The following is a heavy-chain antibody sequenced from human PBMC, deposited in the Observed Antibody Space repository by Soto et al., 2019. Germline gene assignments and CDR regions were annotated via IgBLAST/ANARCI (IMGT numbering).Heavy chain of an antibody. Sequence: QVQLVESGGGVVQPGRSLRLSCAASGFTFSSYAMHWVRQAPGKGLEWVAVISYDGSNKYYADSVKGRFTISRDNSKNTLYLQMSSRRAEDTAVYYCARDSVDYGGKLSQNYYYGMDVWGQGTTVTVSS. J-gene: IGHJ6*02. V-gene: IGHV3-30-3*01. CDR3: ARDSVDYGGKLSQNYYYGMDV. CDR1: GFTFSSYA. CDR2: ISYDGSNK. D-gene: IGHD4-17*01.